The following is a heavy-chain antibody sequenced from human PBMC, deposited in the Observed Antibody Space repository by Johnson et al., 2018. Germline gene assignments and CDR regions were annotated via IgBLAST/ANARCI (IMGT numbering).Heavy chain of an antibody. Sequence: VQLQESGGGLVQPGGSLKLSCAASGFTFSGSAMHWVRQASGKGLEWVGRIRSKANSYATAYAASVKGRFTIPRDDSKNTAYLQMNSLKTEDTAVYSCTRRTYDYYDSSGYYSSHWYYGMDVWGQGTTVTVSS. D-gene: IGHD3-22*01. V-gene: IGHV3-73*01. CDR3: TRRTYDYYDSSGYYSSHWYYGMDV. CDR1: GFTFSGSA. CDR2: IRSKANSYAT. J-gene: IGHJ6*02.